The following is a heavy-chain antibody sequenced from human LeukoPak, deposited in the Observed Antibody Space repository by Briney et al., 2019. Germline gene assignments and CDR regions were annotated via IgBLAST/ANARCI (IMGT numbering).Heavy chain of an antibody. Sequence: GGSLRLSCAASGFTFSSYWMSWVRQAPGKGLEWVANIKQDGSEKYYVDSVKGRFTISRDNAENSLYLQMNSLRVEDTAVYYCVREGGSDWYSGWFDPWGQGTLVTVSS. CDR1: GFTFSSYW. CDR3: VREGGSDWYSGWFDP. CDR2: IKQDGSEK. D-gene: IGHD6-19*01. J-gene: IGHJ5*02. V-gene: IGHV3-7*01.